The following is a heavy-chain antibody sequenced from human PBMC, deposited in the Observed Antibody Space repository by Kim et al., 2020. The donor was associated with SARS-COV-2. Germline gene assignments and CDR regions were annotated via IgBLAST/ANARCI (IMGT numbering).Heavy chain of an antibody. CDR1: GGSLSGFS. J-gene: IGHJ6*03. CDR2: IKQSGGP. D-gene: IGHD2-21*01. CDR3: GRGHICVVPAPILGLGPFYYYYIMDV. Sequence: SETLSLTCVVYGGSLSGFSSNWVRQPPGKGLEWVGEIKQSGGPKSNTSLKSRVTMSIETSKSQFSLRLTSVTAADPAVYFCGRGHICVVPAPILGLGPFYYYYIMDVWGRGAPVTVSS. V-gene: IGHV4-34*01.